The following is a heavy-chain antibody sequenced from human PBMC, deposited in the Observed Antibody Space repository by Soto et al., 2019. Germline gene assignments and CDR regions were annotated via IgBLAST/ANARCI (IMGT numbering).Heavy chain of an antibody. J-gene: IGHJ5*02. CDR2: IYYSGST. V-gene: IGHV4-30-4*01. Sequence: SETLSLTCTVSGGCISSGDYYWSWIRQPPGKGLEWIGYIYYSGSTYYNPSLKSRVTISVDTSKNQFSLKLSSVTAADTAVYYCARGDIVLEPESHWFDPWGQEPWSPSPQ. CDR1: GGCISSGDYY. D-gene: IGHD2-2*01. CDR3: ARGDIVLEPESHWFDP.